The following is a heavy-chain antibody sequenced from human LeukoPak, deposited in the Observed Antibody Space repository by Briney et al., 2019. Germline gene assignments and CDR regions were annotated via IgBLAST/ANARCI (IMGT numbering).Heavy chain of an antibody. CDR2: ISGNGGTT. Sequence: GGSLRLSCAASGFTFSNYAMGWVRQAPGKGLEWVSTISGNGGTTYYADSVKGRFTISRDNSKNTLYLQMNSLRAEDTAFFYCAKDVQYSIPNYFDHWGQGTLVTVSS. J-gene: IGHJ4*02. V-gene: IGHV3-23*01. D-gene: IGHD4-11*01. CDR1: GFTFSNYA. CDR3: AKDVQYSIPNYFDH.